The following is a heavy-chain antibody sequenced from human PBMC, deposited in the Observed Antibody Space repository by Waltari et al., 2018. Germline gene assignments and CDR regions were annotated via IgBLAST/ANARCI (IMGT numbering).Heavy chain of an antibody. J-gene: IGHJ4*02. CDR1: GGPFRSSA. V-gene: IGHV1-69*05. D-gene: IGHD6-19*01. Sequence: QVQLVQSGATVKKPGSSVKVSCKASGGPFRSSAISWVRQATGQGLEWMGGIIPIFGTANDAQKCQGRVTITTDESTSTAYMELSSLRSDDTAVYYCARDRGAVAGTGSPFDYWGQGTLVTVSS. CDR3: ARDRGAVAGTGSPFDY. CDR2: IIPIFGTA.